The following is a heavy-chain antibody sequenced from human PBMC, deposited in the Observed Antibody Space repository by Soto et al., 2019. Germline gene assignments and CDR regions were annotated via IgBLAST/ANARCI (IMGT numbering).Heavy chain of an antibody. CDR1: GGTFSSYA. CDR3: ARDLSGSSKNWFDP. D-gene: IGHD1-26*01. CDR2: IIPVFGTA. J-gene: IGHJ5*02. V-gene: IGHV1-69*13. Sequence: ASVKVSCKASGGTFSSYAISWVRRAPGQGLEWMGGIIPVFGTANYAQKFQGRVTITADESTSTVYMELSSLRSEDTAVYYCARDLSGSSKNWFDPWGQGTLVTVSS.